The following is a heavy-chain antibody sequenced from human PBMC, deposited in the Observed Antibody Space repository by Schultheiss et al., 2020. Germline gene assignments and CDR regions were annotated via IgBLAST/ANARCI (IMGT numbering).Heavy chain of an antibody. V-gene: IGHV4-61*10. J-gene: IGHJ6*02. Sequence: SETLSLTCSVSGGSISSGGYYWSWIRQPAGKGLEWIGEIYHSGSTNYNPSLKSRVTISVDTSKNQFSLKLSSVTAADTAVYYCAIHADGMDVWGQGTTVTVSS. CDR1: GGSISSGGYY. CDR3: AIHADGMDV. CDR2: IYHSGST. D-gene: IGHD2-2*01.